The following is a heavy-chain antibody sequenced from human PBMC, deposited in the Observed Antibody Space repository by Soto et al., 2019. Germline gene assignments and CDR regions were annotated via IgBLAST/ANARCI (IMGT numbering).Heavy chain of an antibody. CDR3: TRVGYSLYEIVGHPFDS. J-gene: IGHJ4*02. Sequence: PGGSLRLSCTASGFTFGGYTMSWVRRAPGKGLEWVGFTRGKAYGGTTEYAASVKGRFTISRDDSKSIVYLQMNSLRTEDTAVYYCTRVGYSLYEIVGHPFDSWGQGAVVTVSS. V-gene: IGHV3-49*04. CDR1: GFTFGGYT. D-gene: IGHD5-12*01. CDR2: TRGKAYGGTT.